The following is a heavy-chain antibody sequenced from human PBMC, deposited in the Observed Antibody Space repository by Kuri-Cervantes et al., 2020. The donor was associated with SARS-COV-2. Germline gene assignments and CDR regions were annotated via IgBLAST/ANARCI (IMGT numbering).Heavy chain of an antibody. CDR3: ASTVFTVTTTEYFQH. V-gene: IGHV3-7*01. J-gene: IGHJ1*01. D-gene: IGHD4-17*01. Sequence: GGSLRLSCAASGFTFSSYWMSWVRQAPGKGLEWVANIKQDGSEKYYVDSVKGRFTISRDNAKNSLYLQMNSLRAEDTAVYYCASTVFTVTTTEYFQHWGQGTLVTVSS. CDR2: IKQDGSEK. CDR1: GFTFSSYW.